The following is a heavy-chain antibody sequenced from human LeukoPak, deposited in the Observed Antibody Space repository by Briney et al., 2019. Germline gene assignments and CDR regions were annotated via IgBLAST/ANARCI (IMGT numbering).Heavy chain of an antibody. J-gene: IGHJ4*02. D-gene: IGHD6-6*01. CDR2: ITSSGSAI. CDR1: RFTFSTYE. CDR3: ARGGAARPFDY. Sequence: GGSLRLSCAASRFTFSTYEMNWVRQAPGKGLEWVSYITSSGSAIYYADSVKGRFTISRDNTKNSLYLQMNSLRAEATAVYYCARGGAARPFDYWGQGTLVTVSS. V-gene: IGHV3-48*03.